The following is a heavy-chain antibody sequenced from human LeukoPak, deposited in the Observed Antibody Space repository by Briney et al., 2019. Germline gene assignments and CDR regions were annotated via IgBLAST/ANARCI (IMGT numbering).Heavy chain of an antibody. J-gene: IGHJ4*02. V-gene: IGHV3-30-3*01. D-gene: IGHD2/OR15-2a*01. CDR2: VSSDGSNQ. Sequence: GGSLRLSCAASGFTFNSYAMHWVRQAPGKGLQWVAVVSSDGSNQYYADSLKGRFTISRDNSKNTLYLQMNSLRAEDTAVYYCAREGPRGNSQFDYWGQGTLVTVSS. CDR3: AREGPRGNSQFDY. CDR1: GFTFNSYA.